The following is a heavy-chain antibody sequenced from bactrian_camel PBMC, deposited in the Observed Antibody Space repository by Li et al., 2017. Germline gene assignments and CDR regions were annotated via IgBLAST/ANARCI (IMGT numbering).Heavy chain of an antibody. J-gene: IGHJ4*01. V-gene: IGHV3S53*01. Sequence: HVQLVESGGGLVQPGGSLNLSCAATGKTNVLNCMGWFRQAPGKGREEVAAIYTSDGSTDYADNVKGRFTISRDNSKNTVYLQMNSLKAEDTATYYCAADGPRSTTRCAAIFTYTPRYVGQGTQVTVS. D-gene: IGHD2*01. CDR2: IYTSDGST. CDR1: GKTNVLNC.